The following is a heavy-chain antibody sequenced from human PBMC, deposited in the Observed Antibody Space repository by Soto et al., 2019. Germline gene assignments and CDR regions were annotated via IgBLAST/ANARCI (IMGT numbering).Heavy chain of an antibody. Sequence: GGSLRLSCAASGFTFSSYSMNWVRQAPGKGLEWASSISSSSSYIYYADSVKGRFTISRDNAKNSLYLQMNSLRAEDTAVYYCARDMIKGGRWLQLSYYGMDVWGQGTTVTVSS. CDR2: ISSSSSYI. CDR3: ARDMIKGGRWLQLSYYGMDV. J-gene: IGHJ6*02. CDR1: GFTFSSYS. V-gene: IGHV3-21*01. D-gene: IGHD3-16*01.